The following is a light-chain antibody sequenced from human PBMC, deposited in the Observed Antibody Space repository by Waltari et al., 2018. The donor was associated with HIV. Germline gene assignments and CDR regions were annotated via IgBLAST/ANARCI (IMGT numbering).Light chain of an antibody. CDR1: RSNIGTNP. CDR2: GSD. Sequence: QSVLTQPPSASGTPGRRVTISCSCSRSNIGTNPGVWDQQFPGTAPKLLSYGSDQRPSGVPDRISCSKSGTSASRAIGGLQSDDEAEYYSASWEDSLHGPVFGGGTKLTVL. J-gene: IGLJ2*01. V-gene: IGLV1-44*01. CDR3: ASWEDSLHGPV.